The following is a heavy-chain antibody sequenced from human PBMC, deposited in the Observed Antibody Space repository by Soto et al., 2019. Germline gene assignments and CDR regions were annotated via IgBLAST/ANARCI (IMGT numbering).Heavy chain of an antibody. V-gene: IGHV4-59*01. CDR2: VYYSGST. J-gene: IGHJ3*02. CDR3: VRGYYDSNGQSNTFDI. CDR1: GGSISSYY. Sequence: SETLSLTCTVSGGSISSYYWSWIRQPPGKGLERIGYVYYSGSTNYNPSLKSRVTISVDTSKNQFSLKLSSVTAADTAVYYCVRGYYDSNGQSNTFDIWGQGTLVTVSS. D-gene: IGHD3-22*01.